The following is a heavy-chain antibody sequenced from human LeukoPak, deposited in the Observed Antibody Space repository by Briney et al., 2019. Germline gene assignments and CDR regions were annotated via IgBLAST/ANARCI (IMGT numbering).Heavy chain of an antibody. CDR1: GGSISSGSYY. V-gene: IGHV4-61*02. J-gene: IGHJ6*03. Sequence: TLSLTCTVSGGSISSGSYYWGWLRQPAGMGLEWIGRIYISGSTNYNPSLKRRVTISIDTSKNQFSLKLNSVTAADTAVYFCARWYWYMDVWGKGTTVTVSS. D-gene: IGHD1-14*01. CDR2: IYISGST. CDR3: ARWYWYMDV.